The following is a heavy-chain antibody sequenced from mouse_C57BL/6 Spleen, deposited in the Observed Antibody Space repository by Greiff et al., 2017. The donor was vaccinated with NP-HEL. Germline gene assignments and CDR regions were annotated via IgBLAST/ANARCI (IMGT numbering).Heavy chain of an antibody. D-gene: IGHD2-4*01. Sequence: VQLQQSGPELVKPGASVKIPCKASGYTFTDYNMDWVKQSHGKSLEWIGDINPNNGGTIYNQKFKGKATLTVDKSSSTAYMELRSLTSEDTAVYYCAREGGYDYDEGFAYWGQGTLVTVSA. CDR2: INPNNGGT. CDR1: GYTFTDYN. V-gene: IGHV1-18*01. J-gene: IGHJ3*01. CDR3: AREGGYDYDEGFAY.